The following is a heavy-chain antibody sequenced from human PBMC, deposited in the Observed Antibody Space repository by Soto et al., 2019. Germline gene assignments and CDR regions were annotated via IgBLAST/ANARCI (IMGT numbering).Heavy chain of an antibody. Sequence: QVQLVQSGAEVKKPGASVKVSCKTSGYIFTSNDITWVRQAPGQGLEWMGWNSAYNGNTKYAQKLQGRVTMTTDTSTSTAYMELRSLRSDDTAVYYCSIIGVPRGNHWGQGTLVTVSS. CDR2: NSAYNGNT. J-gene: IGHJ5*02. CDR1: GYIFTSND. CDR3: SIIGVPRGNH. D-gene: IGHD6-19*01. V-gene: IGHV1-18*04.